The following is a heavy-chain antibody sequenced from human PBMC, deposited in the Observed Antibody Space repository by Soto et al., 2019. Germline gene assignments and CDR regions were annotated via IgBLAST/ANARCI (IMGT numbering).Heavy chain of an antibody. V-gene: IGHV3-30*18. CDR1: GFTFSSYG. Sequence: QVELVEAGGGVVQPGRSLRLSCAASGFTFSSYGMHWVRQAPGKGLEWVAVISYHGSNKYYADSVKGRFTISRDNSKNTLYLQMNSLRAEDTAVYYCAKDGRGWEPTYFAYWGQGTLVTVSS. CDR2: ISYHGSNK. CDR3: AKDGRGWEPTYFAY. J-gene: IGHJ4*02. D-gene: IGHD1-26*01.